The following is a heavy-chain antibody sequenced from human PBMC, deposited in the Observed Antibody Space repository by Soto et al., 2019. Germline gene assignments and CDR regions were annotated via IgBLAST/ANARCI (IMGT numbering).Heavy chain of an antibody. D-gene: IGHD3-10*01. CDR3: ARDFTYYYASPESFDF. CDR1: GFNFGSYS. V-gene: IGHV3-48*01. CDR2: ISSGGHTI. Sequence: GGSLRLSCTASGFNFGSYSMNWVRQAPGKGLEWISYISSGGHTIYYRDSVKGRFTISRDNGKNSLYLQLNSLRVEGTAVYYCARDFTYYYASPESFDFWGQGTLVTVSS. J-gene: IGHJ4*02.